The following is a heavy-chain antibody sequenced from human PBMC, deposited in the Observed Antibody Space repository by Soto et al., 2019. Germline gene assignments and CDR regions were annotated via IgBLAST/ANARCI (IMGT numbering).Heavy chain of an antibody. J-gene: IGHJ4*02. V-gene: IGHV4-34*01. Sequence: PSETLSLTCAVYGGSFSGYYWSWIRQPPGKGLEWIGEINHSGSTNYNPSLKSRVTISVDTSKNQFSLKLSSVTAADTAVYYCARVPFRSRPVAFDYWGQGTLVTVSS. CDR1: GGSFSGYY. CDR3: ARVPFRSRPVAFDY. CDR2: INHSGST. D-gene: IGHD3-3*01.